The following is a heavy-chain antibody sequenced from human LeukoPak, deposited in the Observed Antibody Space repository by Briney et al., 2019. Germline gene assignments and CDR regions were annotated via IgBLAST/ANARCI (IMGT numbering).Heavy chain of an antibody. Sequence: GRSLRLSCAASGFTFSSYGMHWVRQAPGKGPEWVAVISYDGSNKYYADSVKGRFTISRDNSKNTLYLQMNSLRAEDTALYYCAKALRWYDDAFDIWGQGTMVTVSS. V-gene: IGHV3-30*18. D-gene: IGHD4-23*01. CDR3: AKALRWYDDAFDI. J-gene: IGHJ3*02. CDR1: GFTFSSYG. CDR2: ISYDGSNK.